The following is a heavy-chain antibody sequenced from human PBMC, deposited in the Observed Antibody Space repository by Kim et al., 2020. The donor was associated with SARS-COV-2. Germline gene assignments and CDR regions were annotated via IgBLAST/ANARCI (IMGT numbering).Heavy chain of an antibody. CDR3: ARDRLGYCSGGSCYEVSGMDV. D-gene: IGHD2-15*01. J-gene: IGHJ6*02. CDR2: IYSGGST. CDR1: GFTVSSNY. V-gene: IGHV3-53*01. Sequence: GGSLRLSCAASGFTVSSNYMSWVRQAPGKGLEWVSVIYSGGSTYYADSVKGRFTISRDNSKNTLYLQMNSLRAEDTAVYYCARDRLGYCSGGSCYEVSGMDVWGQGTTVTVSS.